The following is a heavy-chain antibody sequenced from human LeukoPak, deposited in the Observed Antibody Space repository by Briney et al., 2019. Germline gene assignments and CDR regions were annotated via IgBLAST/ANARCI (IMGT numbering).Heavy chain of an antibody. J-gene: IGHJ5*02. D-gene: IGHD2-8*01. Sequence: VASVKVSCKASGYTFNDYYIHWVRQAPGQGFEWMGWINPNSGGTNYAQKFQGRVTMTGDTSISTAYMELSSLRSEDTAVYYCARGRKEIVLMVYAIRDNWFDPWGQGTLVTVSS. CDR1: GYTFNDYY. CDR2: INPNSGGT. V-gene: IGHV1-2*02. CDR3: ARGRKEIVLMVYAIRDNWFDP.